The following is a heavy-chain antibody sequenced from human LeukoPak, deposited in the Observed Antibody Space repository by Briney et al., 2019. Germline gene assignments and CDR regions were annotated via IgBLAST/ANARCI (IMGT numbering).Heavy chain of an antibody. V-gene: IGHV3-64*01. CDR3: ARDQTANYDIFPWFDP. CDR2: ISSNGGST. Sequence: GGSLRLSCAASGFTFSSYAMHWVRQAPGKGLEYVSAISSNGGSTYYANSVKGRFTISRDNSKNTLYLQMGSLRAEDMAVYYCARDQTANYDIFPWFDPWGQGTLVTVSS. D-gene: IGHD3-9*01. CDR1: GFTFSSYA. J-gene: IGHJ5*02.